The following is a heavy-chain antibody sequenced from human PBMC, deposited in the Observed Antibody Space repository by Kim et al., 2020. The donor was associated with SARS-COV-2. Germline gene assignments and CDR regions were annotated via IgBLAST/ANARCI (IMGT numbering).Heavy chain of an antibody. V-gene: IGHV4-34*01. D-gene: IGHD1-7*01. CDR2: INHSGST. J-gene: IGHJ2*01. Sequence: SETLSLTCAVYGGSFSGYYWSWIRQPPGKGLEWIGEINHSGSTNYNPSLKSRVTISVDTSKNQFSLKLSSVTAADTAVYYCASPGTTKGRGYFDLWGRGTLVTVSS. CDR3: ASPGTTKGRGYFDL. CDR1: GGSFSGYY.